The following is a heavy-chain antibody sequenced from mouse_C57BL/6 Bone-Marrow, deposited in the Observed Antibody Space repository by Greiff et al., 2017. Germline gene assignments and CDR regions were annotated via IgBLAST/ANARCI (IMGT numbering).Heavy chain of an antibody. J-gene: IGHJ1*03. CDR2: INPSSGYT. D-gene: IGHD2-5*01. V-gene: IGHV1-4*01. Sequence: QVQLKESGAELARPGASVKMSCKASGYTFTSYTMHWVKQRPGQGLEWIGYINPSSGYTKYNQKFKDKATLTADKSSSTAYMQLSSLTSEDSAVYYCARWGYSIVDVWGTGTTVIVSS. CDR1: GYTFTSYT. CDR3: ARWGYSIVDV.